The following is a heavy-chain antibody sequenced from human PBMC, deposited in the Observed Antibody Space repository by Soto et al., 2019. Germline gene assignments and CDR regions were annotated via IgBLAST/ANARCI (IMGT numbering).Heavy chain of an antibody. Sequence: QVQLVQSGAEVKNPGASVKVSCKASGYTFTRYGIGWARQAPGQGLEWMGWINTYNGNTNYAQNDQGRVTLTTDTSTSTAYRELRSRRSNDTAIYYCAMVDVYVTPSPQDVWGQGTTVIVSS. CDR3: AMVDVYVTPSPQDV. V-gene: IGHV1-18*01. CDR2: INTYNGNT. CDR1: GYTFTRYG. D-gene: IGHD3-16*01. J-gene: IGHJ6*02.